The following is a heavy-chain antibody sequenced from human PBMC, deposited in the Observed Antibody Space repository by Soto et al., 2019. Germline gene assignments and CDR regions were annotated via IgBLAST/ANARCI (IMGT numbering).Heavy chain of an antibody. CDR1: GFTFSTYA. D-gene: IGHD3-10*01. J-gene: IGHJ4*02. CDR2: FSGPGGGP. Sequence: GGSLRLSCAASGFTFSTYAMSWVRQAPGKGLEWVSSFSGPGGGPYYADSVKGRFTISRDDSKNTLYLQMNSLRAEDTAVYYCAREQYSMVRGVIHYWGQGTPVTVSS. CDR3: AREQYSMVRGVIHY. V-gene: IGHV3-23*01.